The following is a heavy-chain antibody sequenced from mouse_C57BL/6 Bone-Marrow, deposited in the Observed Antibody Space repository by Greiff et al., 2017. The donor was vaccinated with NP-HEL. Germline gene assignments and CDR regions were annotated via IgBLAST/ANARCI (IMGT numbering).Heavy chain of an antibody. D-gene: IGHD2-3*01. Sequence: EVQLVESGGGLVQPGGSLSLSCAASGFTFTDYYMSWVRQPPGKALEWLGFIRNKANGYTTEYSASVKGRFTISRDNSQSILYLQMNALRAEDSATYYCARYGDGGYAPRFAYWGQGTLVTVSA. J-gene: IGHJ3*01. CDR1: GFTFTDYY. V-gene: IGHV7-3*01. CDR3: ARYGDGGYAPRFAY. CDR2: IRNKANGYTT.